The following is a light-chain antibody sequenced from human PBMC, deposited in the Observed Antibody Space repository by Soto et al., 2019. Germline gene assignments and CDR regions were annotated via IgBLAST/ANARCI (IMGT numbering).Light chain of an antibody. V-gene: IGLV1-51*01. CDR3: AAWDSRLSAVL. CDR2: DNN. J-gene: IGLJ2*01. Sequence: QSVLTQPPSVSAAPGQTVTILCSGDSSNIGTSFVSWYQQVPGTAPRLLIYDNNKRHSEIPDRFSASKSGASASLHITGLQTGDEADYHCAAWDSRLSAVLFGGGTKLTVL. CDR1: SSNIGTSF.